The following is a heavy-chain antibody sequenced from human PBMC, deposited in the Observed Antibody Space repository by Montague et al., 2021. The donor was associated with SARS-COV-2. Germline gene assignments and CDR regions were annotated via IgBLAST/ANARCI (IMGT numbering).Heavy chain of an antibody. CDR1: GGSISGSNYY. D-gene: IGHD3-3*01. V-gene: IGHV4-39*01. J-gene: IGHJ3*02. Sequence: SETLSLTCTVSGGSISGSNYYWVWIRQPPGKGLEWIGSIYYSGSTYYTPSLKSRVTISVDTSKNQFSLRLSSVTAADTAVYYCARHSGRDTIFGVVIIFDAFDIWGQGTMVTVSS. CDR2: IYYSGST. CDR3: ARHSGRDTIFGVVIIFDAFDI.